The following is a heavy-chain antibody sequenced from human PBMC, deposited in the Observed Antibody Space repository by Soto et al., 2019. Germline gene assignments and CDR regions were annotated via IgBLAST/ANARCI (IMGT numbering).Heavy chain of an antibody. Sequence: QITLKESGPTLVKPTQTLTLTCTFSGFSLSTSGVGVGWIRQPPGKALEWLALIYWDDDKRSSPSLKSRLTITKDTSKNQVVLKMTNTDPVDTATSYCAPSLGYCISTSRSPPLQGWLDPWGQGTLVTVSS. J-gene: IGHJ5*01. D-gene: IGHD2-2*01. CDR3: APSLGYCISTSRSPPLQGWLDP. V-gene: IGHV2-5*02. CDR2: IYWDDDK. CDR1: GFSLSTSGVG.